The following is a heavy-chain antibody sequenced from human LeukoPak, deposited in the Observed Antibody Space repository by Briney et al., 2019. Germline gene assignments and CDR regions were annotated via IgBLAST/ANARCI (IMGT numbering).Heavy chain of an antibody. CDR3: ARVGYSGYDDFDY. CDR1: GGSFSGYY. D-gene: IGHD5-12*01. Sequence: SETLSLICAVYGGSFSGYYWSWIRQPPGKGLEWIGEINHSGSTNYNPSLKSRVTISVDSSKNQFSLKLSSVTAADTAVYYCARVGYSGYDDFDYWGQGTLVIVSS. J-gene: IGHJ4*02. CDR2: INHSGST. V-gene: IGHV4-34*01.